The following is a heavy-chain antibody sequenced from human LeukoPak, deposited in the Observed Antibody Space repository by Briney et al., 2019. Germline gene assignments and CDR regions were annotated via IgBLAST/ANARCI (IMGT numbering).Heavy chain of an antibody. J-gene: IGHJ5*02. CDR2: IYWDDDK. V-gene: IGHV2-5*02. CDR1: GFSLSTSGVG. D-gene: IGHD1-26*01. Sequence: SGPTLVKPTQTLTLTCTLSGFSLSTSGVGVGWIRQPPGKALEWLALIYWDDDKRYSPSLKSRLTITKDTSKNQVVLTMTNMDPVDTATYYCAHRSSFIVGAIHNWFDPWGQGTLVTVSS. CDR3: AHRSSFIVGAIHNWFDP.